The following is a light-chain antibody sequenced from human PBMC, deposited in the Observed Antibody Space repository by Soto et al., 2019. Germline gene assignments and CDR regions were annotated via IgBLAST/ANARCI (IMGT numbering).Light chain of an antibody. CDR3: QHYGGMWA. V-gene: IGKV1-5*01. Sequence: DIQMTQSPPTLSASVGDRVTITCRASESITNRLAWYQQRPGKAPKVLIYDASNLGSGVPSRFSGSGFGTEFILTISSLQPDDFATYCCQHYGGMWAFGQGTKVEVK. CDR2: DAS. J-gene: IGKJ1*01. CDR1: ESITNR.